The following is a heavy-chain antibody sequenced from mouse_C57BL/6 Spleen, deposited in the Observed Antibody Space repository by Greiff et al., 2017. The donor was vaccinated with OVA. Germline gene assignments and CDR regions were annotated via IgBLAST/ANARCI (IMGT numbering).Heavy chain of an antibody. CDR2: IWSGGST. CDR1: GFSLTSYG. V-gene: IGHV2-2*01. CDR3: ASSYDYDEGYFYY. J-gene: IGHJ2*01. D-gene: IGHD2-4*01. Sequence: VQLKESGPGLVQPSQSLSITCTVSGFSLTSYGVHWVRQSPGKGLEWLGVIWSGGSTDYNAAFISRLSISKDKSKSQVFFKMNSLKADDTAIYNCASSYDYDEGYFYYWGKGTTLTVSS.